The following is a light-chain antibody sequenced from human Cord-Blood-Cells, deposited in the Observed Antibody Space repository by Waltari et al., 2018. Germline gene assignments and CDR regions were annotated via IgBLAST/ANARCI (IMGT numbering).Light chain of an antibody. Sequence: EIVLPQSQGTLSLSPGDRATLSCRASQSVSSSYLAWYQQKPGQAPRLLIYGASSRATGIPDRFSGSGSGTDFTLTISRLEPEDFAVYYCQQYGSSPLTFGGGTKVEIK. J-gene: IGKJ4*01. CDR1: QSVSSSY. V-gene: IGKV3-20*01. CDR3: QQYGSSPLT. CDR2: GAS.